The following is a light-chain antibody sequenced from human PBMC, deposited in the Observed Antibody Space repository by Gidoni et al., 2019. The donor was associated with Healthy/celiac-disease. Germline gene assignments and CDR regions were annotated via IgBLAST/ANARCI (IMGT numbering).Light chain of an antibody. CDR2: AAS. CDR3: QQLNSYPLT. CDR1: QGISSY. V-gene: IGKV1-9*01. Sequence: DIQLTQSPSFLSASVGARVTITCRASQGISSYLAWYQQKPGKAPKLLIYAASTLQSGVPSRFSGSGSATEFTLTISSRQPEDVATYYCQQLNSYPLTFGGGTKVEIK. J-gene: IGKJ4*01.